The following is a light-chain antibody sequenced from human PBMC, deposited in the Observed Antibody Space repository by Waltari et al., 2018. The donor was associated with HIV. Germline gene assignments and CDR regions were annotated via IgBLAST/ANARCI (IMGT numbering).Light chain of an antibody. CDR1: NFGNKN. V-gene: IGLV3-21*02. CDR3: QVWDLSRDHVV. Sequence: SYVLTQPPSVSVAPGQTARITCSTYNFGNKNIHWYQQKPGQAPDLVVYDDSDRPSGIPERLSGSNSGNTATLAISRVEAGDEADYYCQVWDLSRDHVVFGGGTKLTVL. J-gene: IGLJ2*01. CDR2: DDS.